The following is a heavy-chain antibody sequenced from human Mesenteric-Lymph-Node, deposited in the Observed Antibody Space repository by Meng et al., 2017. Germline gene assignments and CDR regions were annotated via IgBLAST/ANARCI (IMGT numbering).Heavy chain of an antibody. V-gene: IGHV1-69*01. CDR2: IIPIFGTA. CDR3: AKTDIGDGYYFDY. J-gene: IGHJ4*02. D-gene: IGHD1-1*01. Sequence: QVQLVQAGAEVKEPGSSVKVSCKASGGSFSSYDISWVRQAPGQGLEWMGGIIPIFGTANYAQKFQGRVTMTADASTNTACMELSGLRSEDTAVYYCAKTDIGDGYYFDYWGQGTLVTVSS. CDR1: GGSFSSYD.